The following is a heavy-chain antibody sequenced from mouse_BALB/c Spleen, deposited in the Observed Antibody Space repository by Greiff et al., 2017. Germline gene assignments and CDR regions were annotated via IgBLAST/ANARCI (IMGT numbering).Heavy chain of an antibody. CDR1: GFSLTSYG. CDR3: ARGTGTLFAY. J-gene: IGHJ3*01. CDR2: IWSGGST. D-gene: IGHD4-1*01. Sequence: QVQLQQSGPGLVQPSQSLSITCTVSGFSLTSYGVHWVRQSPGKGLEWLGVIWSGGSTDYNAAFISRLSISKDNSKSQVFFKMNSLQANDTAIYYCARGTGTLFAYWGQGTLVTVSA. V-gene: IGHV2-2*02.